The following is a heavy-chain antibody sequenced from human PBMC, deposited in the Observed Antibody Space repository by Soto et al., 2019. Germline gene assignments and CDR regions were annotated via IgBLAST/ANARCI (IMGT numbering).Heavy chain of an antibody. CDR3: ARAGTTQDFYGDFDY. D-gene: IGHD4-17*01. CDR2: IIPIFGTA. J-gene: IGHJ4*02. CDR1: GGTFSSYA. V-gene: IGHV1-69*01. Sequence: QVQLVQSGAEVKKPGSSVKVSCKASGGTFSSYAISWVRQAPGQGLEWMGGIIPIFGTASYAQKFQGRVTITADESTSTAYMELSSLRSEDTAVYYCARAGTTQDFYGDFDYWGQGTLVTVSS.